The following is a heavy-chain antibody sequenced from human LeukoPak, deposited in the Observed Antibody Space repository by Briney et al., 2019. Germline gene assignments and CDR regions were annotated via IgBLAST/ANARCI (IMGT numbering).Heavy chain of an antibody. Sequence: ASVKVSCKVSGYTLTELSIHWVRQAPGKGLEWMGGFDPEDGETIYAQRFQGRVTMTEDTSTDTAYMELSSLRSEDTAVYYCATPEMATITARFDYWGQGTLVTVSS. V-gene: IGHV1-24*01. J-gene: IGHJ4*02. CDR1: GYTLTELS. CDR2: FDPEDGET. D-gene: IGHD5-24*01. CDR3: ATPEMATITARFDY.